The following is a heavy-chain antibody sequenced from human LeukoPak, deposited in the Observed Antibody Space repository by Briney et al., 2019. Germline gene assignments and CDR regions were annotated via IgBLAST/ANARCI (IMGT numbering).Heavy chain of an antibody. CDR3: ARDQDYYDSSGYDY. CDR1: GYTFTSYG. Sequence: ASVKVSCKASGYTFTSYGISWVRQAPGQGLEWMGSISAYNGNTKYAQKLQGRVTMTTDTSTSTAYMELRSLRSDDTAVYYCARDQDYYDSSGYDYWGQGTLVTVSS. D-gene: IGHD3-22*01. CDR2: ISAYNGNT. J-gene: IGHJ4*02. V-gene: IGHV1-18*01.